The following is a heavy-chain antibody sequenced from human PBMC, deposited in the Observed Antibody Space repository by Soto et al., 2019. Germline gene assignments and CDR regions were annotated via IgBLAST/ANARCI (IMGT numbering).Heavy chain of an antibody. V-gene: IGHV3-48*02. J-gene: IGHJ6*02. CDR2: ISSSSSTI. CDR3: ARPHYDFSFDRDYYYYYGMDV. Sequence: GGSLRLSCAASGFTFSSYSMNWVRQAPGKGLEWVSYISSSSSTIYYADSVKGRFTISRDNAKNSLYLQMNSLRDEDTAVYYCARPHYDFSFDRDYYYYYGMDVWGQGTTVTVSS. D-gene: IGHD3-3*01. CDR1: GFTFSSYS.